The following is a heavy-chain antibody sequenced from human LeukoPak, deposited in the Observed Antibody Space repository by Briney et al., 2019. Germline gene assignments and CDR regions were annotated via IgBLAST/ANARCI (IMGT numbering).Heavy chain of an antibody. J-gene: IGHJ4*02. D-gene: IGHD1-26*01. Sequence: ASVKVSCKASGGTFSSYAISWVRQAPGQGLEWMGGIIPIFGTANYAQKFQGRVTITADESTSTAYMELSSLRSEDTAVYYCARDGSSFVVGATREYYFDYWGQGTLVTVSS. CDR2: IIPIFGTA. CDR1: GGTFSSYA. CDR3: ARDGSSFVVGATREYYFDY. V-gene: IGHV1-69*13.